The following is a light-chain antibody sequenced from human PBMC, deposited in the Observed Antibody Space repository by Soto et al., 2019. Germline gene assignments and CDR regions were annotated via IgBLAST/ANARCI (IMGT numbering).Light chain of an antibody. CDR3: HQYNSYPYT. Sequence: DIQMTQSPSTLSASVRDRVTITCRASQSISSWLAWYQQKPGKAPKLLIYKASNLQSGVPSRFSGSGSGTEFTVTFSSLQPDDFATYYCHQYNSYPYTFGQGTKLEI. CDR2: KAS. V-gene: IGKV1-5*03. J-gene: IGKJ2*01. CDR1: QSISSW.